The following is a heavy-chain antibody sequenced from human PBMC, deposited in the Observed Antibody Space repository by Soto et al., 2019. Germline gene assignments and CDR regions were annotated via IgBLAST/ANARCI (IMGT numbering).Heavy chain of an antibody. V-gene: IGHV5-51*01. J-gene: IGHJ4*02. CDR1: GYSFSSYW. Sequence: GESLKISCQGSGYSFSSYWIDWVRQMPGKGLEWMAFIDPHSNTRYSPSFEGQITISADKSISTAYLQWSSLKASDTAIYYCARRTYTSGWRHYFDYWGQGTLVTVS. D-gene: IGHD6-19*01. CDR2: IDPHSNT. CDR3: ARRTYTSGWRHYFDY.